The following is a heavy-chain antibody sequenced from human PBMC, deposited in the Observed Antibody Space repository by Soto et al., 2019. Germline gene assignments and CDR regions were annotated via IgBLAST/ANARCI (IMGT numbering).Heavy chain of an antibody. CDR1: GYSFTSYW. V-gene: IGHV5-51*01. J-gene: IGHJ6*02. D-gene: IGHD2-2*01. Sequence: PGESLKISCXGSGYSFTSYWIGWVRQMPGKGLEWMGIIYPGDSDTRYSPSFQGQVTISADKSISTAYLQWSSLKASDTAMYYCARISCSSTSCYFWYGMDVWGQGTTVTVSS. CDR2: IYPGDSDT. CDR3: ARISCSSTSCYFWYGMDV.